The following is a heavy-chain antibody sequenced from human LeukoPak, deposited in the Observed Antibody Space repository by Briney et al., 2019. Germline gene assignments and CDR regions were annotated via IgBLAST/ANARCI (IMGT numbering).Heavy chain of an antibody. J-gene: IGHJ4*02. D-gene: IGHD3-22*01. CDR3: ARRSGYSSSEDY. CDR1: GGSINSYY. Sequence: SQTLSLTCTVSGGSINSYYWSWIRQPPGKGLEWIGYIYYSGSTNYNPSLKSRVTISVDTSKNQFPLKLRSVTAADTAVYYCARRSGYSSSEDYWGQGTLVTVSS. CDR2: IYYSGST. V-gene: IGHV4-59*08.